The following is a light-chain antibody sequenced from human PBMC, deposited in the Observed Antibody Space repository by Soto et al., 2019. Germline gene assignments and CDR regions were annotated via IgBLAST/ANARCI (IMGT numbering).Light chain of an antibody. Sequence: DIQMTQSPSTLSASVGDSVTITCRASQSISSWLSWYQQKLGKAHKVLIQKASILKSGVPSRLSGSGSGTESTLTFSSLQPDDFATYHCQQYSIYPLTFGGGTKVEIK. V-gene: IGKV1-5*03. J-gene: IGKJ4*01. CDR3: QQYSIYPLT. CDR1: QSISSW. CDR2: KAS.